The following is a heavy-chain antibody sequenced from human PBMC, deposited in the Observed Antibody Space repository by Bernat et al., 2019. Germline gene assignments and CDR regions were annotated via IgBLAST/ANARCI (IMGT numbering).Heavy chain of an antibody. D-gene: IGHD3-9*01. Sequence: QVQLQESGPGLVKPSQTLSLTCTVSGGSISSGDYYWSWIRQPPGKGLEWIGCIYYSGSTYYNPSLKSRVTISVDTSKNQFSLKLSPVTAADTAVYSCARTGMGSWADWTPFDDWGQGTLVTVSS. V-gene: IGHV4-30-4*01. J-gene: IGHJ4*02. CDR2: IYYSGST. CDR3: ARTGMGSWADWTPFDD. CDR1: GGSISSGDYY.